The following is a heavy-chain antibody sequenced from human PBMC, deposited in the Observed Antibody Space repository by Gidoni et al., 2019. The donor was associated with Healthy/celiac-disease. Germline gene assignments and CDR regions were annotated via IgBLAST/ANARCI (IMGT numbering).Heavy chain of an antibody. CDR3: AKDSSGYYSIGEYFQH. D-gene: IGHD3-22*01. J-gene: IGHJ1*01. V-gene: IGHV3-23*01. CDR1: GFTFSSYA. Sequence: EVQLLESGGGLVQPGGSLRLSCAASGFTFSSYAMSWVRQAPGKGLEWVSAISGSGGSTYYADSVKGRFTISRDNSKNTLYLQMNSLRAEDTAVYYCAKDSSGYYSIGEYFQHWGQGTLVTVSS. CDR2: ISGSGGST.